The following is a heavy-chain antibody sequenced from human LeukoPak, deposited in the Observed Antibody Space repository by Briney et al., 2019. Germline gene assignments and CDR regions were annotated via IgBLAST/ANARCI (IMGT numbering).Heavy chain of an antibody. CDR1: GGSISSGGYS. J-gene: IGHJ3*02. CDR3: ARAQDYYDSTGAFDI. Sequence: PSETLSLTCAVSGGSISSGGYSWSWIRQPPGKGLEWIGYIYHSGSTYYNPSLKSRVTISVDRSKNQFSLKLSSVTAADTTVYYCARAQDYYDSTGAFDIWGRGTMVTVSS. D-gene: IGHD3-22*01. CDR2: IYHSGST. V-gene: IGHV4-30-2*01.